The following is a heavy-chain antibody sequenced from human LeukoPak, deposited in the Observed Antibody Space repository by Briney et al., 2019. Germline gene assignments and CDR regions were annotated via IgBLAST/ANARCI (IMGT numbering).Heavy chain of an antibody. Sequence: PGGSLRLSCAASGFTFSSYSMNWVRQAPGKGLEWVSSISSSSSYIYYADSVKGRFTISRDNAKNSLYLQMNSLRAEDTAVYYCHSYGYLSWDYYYMDVWGKGTTVTVSS. CDR3: HSYGYLSWDYYYMDV. CDR1: GFTFSSYS. V-gene: IGHV3-21*01. J-gene: IGHJ6*03. D-gene: IGHD5-18*01. CDR2: ISSSSSYI.